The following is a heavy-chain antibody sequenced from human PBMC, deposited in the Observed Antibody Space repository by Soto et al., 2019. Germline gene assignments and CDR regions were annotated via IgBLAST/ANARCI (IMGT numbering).Heavy chain of an antibody. CDR3: ARGYGGPIGWCDP. V-gene: IGHV1-3*01. J-gene: IGHJ5*02. Sequence: QVQLVQSGAEVKKPGASVKVSCKASGYTFTSYAMHWVRQAPGQRLEWMGWINAGNGNTKYSQKFQGRVTITRDTAASTAYMELSSLRSEDTVVYFFARGYGGPIGWCDPWGQGTLVTVSS. CDR1: GYTFTSYA. D-gene: IGHD3-16*01. CDR2: INAGNGNT.